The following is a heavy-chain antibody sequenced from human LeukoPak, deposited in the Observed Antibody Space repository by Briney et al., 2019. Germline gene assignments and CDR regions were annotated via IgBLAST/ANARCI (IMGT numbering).Heavy chain of an antibody. D-gene: IGHD3-3*01. Sequence: SQTLSLTCTVSGGSISSGSYYWSWIRQPAGKGLEWIGRIYTSGSTNYNPSLKSRVTISVDTSKNQFSLKLSSVTAADTAVYYCARDGMVPIQYDAFDIWGQGTMVTVSS. V-gene: IGHV4-61*02. CDR1: GGSISSGSYY. CDR3: ARDGMVPIQYDAFDI. J-gene: IGHJ3*02. CDR2: IYTSGST.